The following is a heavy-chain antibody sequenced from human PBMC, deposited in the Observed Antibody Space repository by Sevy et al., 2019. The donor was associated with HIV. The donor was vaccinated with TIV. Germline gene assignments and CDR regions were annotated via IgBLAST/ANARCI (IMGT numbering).Heavy chain of an antibody. CDR3: ARDQQGYCSSTSCWGHYYYGMDV. V-gene: IGHV4-61*01. D-gene: IGHD2-2*01. CDR2: IYYSGST. Sequence: SETLSLTCTVSGGSVGSGSYYWSWIRQPPGKGLEWIGYIYYSGSTNYNPSLKSRVTISVDTSKNQFSLKLSSVTAADTAVYYCARDQQGYCSSTSCWGHYYYGMDVWGQGTTVTVSS. J-gene: IGHJ6*02. CDR1: GGSVGSGSYY.